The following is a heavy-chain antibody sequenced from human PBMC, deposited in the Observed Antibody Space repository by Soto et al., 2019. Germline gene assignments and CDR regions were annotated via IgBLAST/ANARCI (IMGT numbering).Heavy chain of an antibody. V-gene: IGHV1-8*01. J-gene: IGHJ5*01. CDR1: GHTLASYD. CDR2: MTPDSGDT. CDR3: ARDPFYGWFDS. Sequence: QVQLVQSGAEVRKPGASVKVSCKASGHTLASYDINWVRQATGQGLEWMGWMTPDSGDTGYAQKFQGRVTMNWDTSTTTAYMEWSSLRSDDTAVYYCARDPFYGWFDSWGQGTLVTVSS. D-gene: IGHD3-16*01.